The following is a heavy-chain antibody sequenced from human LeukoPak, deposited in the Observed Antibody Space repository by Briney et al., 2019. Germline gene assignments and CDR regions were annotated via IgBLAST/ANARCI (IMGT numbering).Heavy chain of an antibody. CDR3: ARPLLAYCGGDCYHDY. CDR1: GYTFTGYY. Sequence: VASVKVSCKASGYTFTGYYMHWVRQAPGQGLEWMGWINPNSGGTNYAQKFQGRVTMTRDTSISTAYMELSRLRSDDTAVYYCARPLLAYCGGDCYHDYWGQGTLVTVSS. V-gene: IGHV1-2*02. D-gene: IGHD2-21*02. J-gene: IGHJ4*02. CDR2: INPNSGGT.